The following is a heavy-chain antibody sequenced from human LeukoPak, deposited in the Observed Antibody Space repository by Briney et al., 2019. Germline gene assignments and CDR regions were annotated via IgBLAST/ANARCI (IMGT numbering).Heavy chain of an antibody. CDR1: GFTFSSYS. J-gene: IGHJ4*02. CDR2: ISSSGGST. Sequence: GGSLRLTCAASGFTFSSYSMHWVRQAPGKGLEYVSAISSSGGSTYYANSVKGRFTISRDNSKNTLYLQMGSLRAEDMAVYYCARTYCSSTSCLVDYWGQGTLVTVSS. CDR3: ARTYCSSTSCLVDY. V-gene: IGHV3-64*01. D-gene: IGHD2-2*01.